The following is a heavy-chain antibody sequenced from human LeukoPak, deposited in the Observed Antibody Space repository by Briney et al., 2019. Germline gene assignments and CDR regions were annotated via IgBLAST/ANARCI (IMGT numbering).Heavy chain of an antibody. J-gene: IGHJ4*02. CDR3: ARGRPHGNDY. CDR2: ISASGGTT. D-gene: IGHD4-23*01. CDR1: GFTFNNYA. V-gene: IGHV3-23*01. Sequence: GGSLRLSCAASGFTFNNYALTWVRQAPGKGLEWVSAISASGGTTYYADSAKGRFSISRDNAKNTLYLQMNSLRVEDTAVYYCARGRPHGNDYWGQGTLVTVSS.